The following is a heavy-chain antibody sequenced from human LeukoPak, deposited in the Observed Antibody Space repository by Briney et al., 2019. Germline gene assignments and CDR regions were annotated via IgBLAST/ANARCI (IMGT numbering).Heavy chain of an antibody. CDR3: APLGIAVAGGGY. V-gene: IGHV1-3*01. CDR2: INAGNGNT. J-gene: IGHJ4*02. D-gene: IGHD6-19*01. CDR1: GYTFTSYA. Sequence: GASVTVSCKASGYTFTSYAMHWVRQAPGQMLEWMGWINAGNGNTKYSQKFQGRVTITRDTSASTAYMELSSLRSEHTAVYYCAPLGIAVAGGGYWGQGTLVTVSS.